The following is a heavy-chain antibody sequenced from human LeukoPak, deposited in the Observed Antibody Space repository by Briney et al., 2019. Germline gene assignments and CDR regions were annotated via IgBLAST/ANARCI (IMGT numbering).Heavy chain of an antibody. CDR2: ISRSGNTI. CDR3: ARVATMIRVPLDALDI. CDR1: GFTFSGCE. V-gene: IGHV3-48*03. J-gene: IGHJ3*02. D-gene: IGHD3-10*01. Sequence: GGSLRLSCAISGFTFSGCELTWVRQAPGKGLEWISYISRSGNTIYYADSVKGRFTTSRDNAKNSLYLQMNSLRVEDTAVYYCARVATMIRVPLDALDIWGQGTMVSVSS.